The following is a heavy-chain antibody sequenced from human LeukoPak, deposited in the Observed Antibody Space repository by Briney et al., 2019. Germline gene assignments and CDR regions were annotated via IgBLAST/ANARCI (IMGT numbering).Heavy chain of an antibody. CDR3: ARSITIFGVVISENYYCYMDV. V-gene: IGHV1-69*05. CDR2: IIPIFGTA. CDR1: GGTFSSYA. Sequence: SVKVSRKASGGTFSSYAISWVRQAPGQGLEWMGGIIPIFGTANYAQKFQGRVTITTDESTSTAYMELSSLRSEDTAVYYCARSITIFGVVISENYYCYMDVWGQRDHGHRLL. J-gene: IGHJ6*03. D-gene: IGHD3-3*01.